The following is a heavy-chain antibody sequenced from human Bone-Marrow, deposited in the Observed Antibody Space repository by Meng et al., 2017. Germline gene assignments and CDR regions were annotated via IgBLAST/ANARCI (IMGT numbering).Heavy chain of an antibody. D-gene: IGHD3-22*01. CDR3: AHADSSGYYQA. J-gene: IGHJ4*02. V-gene: IGHV2-5*02. CDR2: IYWDDDQ. CDR1: GFSLSTTVVG. Sequence: QITLKESGATLVKPTKPTTLTCILSGFSLSTTVVGVGWIRQPHGKALEWLALIYWDDDQRYSPSLKSRLTITKDTPKTQVVLTMTNMDPVDTATYYCAHADSSGYYQAWGQGTLFTVSS.